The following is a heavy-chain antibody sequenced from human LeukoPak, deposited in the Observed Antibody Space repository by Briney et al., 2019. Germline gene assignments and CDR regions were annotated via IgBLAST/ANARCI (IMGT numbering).Heavy chain of an antibody. CDR1: GGSFSGYY. Sequence: SETLSLTCAVYGGSFSGYYWSWIRQPPGKGLEWIGEINHSGSTNYNPSLKSRVTISVDTSKNQFSLKLSSVTAADTAVYYCARHAVAGGYYFDYWGQGTLVTVSS. CDR3: ARHAVAGGYYFDY. V-gene: IGHV4-34*01. J-gene: IGHJ4*02. CDR2: INHSGST. D-gene: IGHD6-19*01.